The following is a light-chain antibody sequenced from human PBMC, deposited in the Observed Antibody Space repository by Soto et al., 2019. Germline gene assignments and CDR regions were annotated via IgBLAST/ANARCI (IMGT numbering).Light chain of an antibody. J-gene: IGKJ5*01. CDR1: QSVSSN. CDR3: QQYSNWPLIT. V-gene: IGKV3-15*01. Sequence: EVVLTQSPATLSVSPGECVTLSFRASQSVSSNLAWYQQKRGQAPRLLIYGASTRATGLPARFSGSGSGTEFTLTISSLQSEDFAVYYCQQYSNWPLITFGQGTRLEI. CDR2: GAS.